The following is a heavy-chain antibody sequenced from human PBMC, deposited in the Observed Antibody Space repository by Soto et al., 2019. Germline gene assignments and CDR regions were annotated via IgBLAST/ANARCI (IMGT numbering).Heavy chain of an antibody. CDR3: AKWVVRGNWFDP. CDR2: ISGSGGST. D-gene: IGHD3-10*01. V-gene: IGHV3-23*01. CDR1: GFTFSSYA. Sequence: EVQLLESGGGLVQPGGSLRLSCAASGFTFSSYAMSWVRQAPGKGLEWVSAISGSGGSTYYADSVKGRFTISRDNSKNTLYLPMNSLRAEDTAVYYCAKWVVRGNWFDPWGQGTLVTVSS. J-gene: IGHJ5*02.